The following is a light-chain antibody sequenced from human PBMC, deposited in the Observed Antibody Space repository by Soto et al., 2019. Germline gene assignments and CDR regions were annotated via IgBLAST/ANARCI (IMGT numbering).Light chain of an antibody. V-gene: IGKV3D-20*02. J-gene: IGKJ5*01. CDR1: QSVSNSY. Sequence: ELVLTQSPGTLSLSPGERATLSCRASQSVSNSYLAWYQQKPGQAPRLLIYGASSRATDIPDRFSGSGSGTDFTLTISSLGTEDFAVYYCQQRSNWPPTFGQGTRLEIK. CDR2: GAS. CDR3: QQRSNWPPT.